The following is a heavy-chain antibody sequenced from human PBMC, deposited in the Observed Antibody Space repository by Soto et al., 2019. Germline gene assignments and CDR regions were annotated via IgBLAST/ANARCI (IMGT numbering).Heavy chain of an antibody. CDR1: GFSFTTYG. J-gene: IGHJ4*02. D-gene: IGHD2-21*02. V-gene: IGHV3-33*06. Sequence: QVPLVESGGGVVQPGGSLRLSCAASGFSFTTYGLHWVRQAPGKGLEWVAVIWYDGSKTYYADSVKGRFTISRDNSKNTRYLQMNSVRVEDTAMYYCVKDHCGGDCYSNPYVDYWGQGTLVTVSS. CDR2: IWYDGSKT. CDR3: VKDHCGGDCYSNPYVDY.